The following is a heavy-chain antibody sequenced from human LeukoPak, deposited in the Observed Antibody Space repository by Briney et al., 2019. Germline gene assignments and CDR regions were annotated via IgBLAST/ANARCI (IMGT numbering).Heavy chain of an antibody. V-gene: IGHV4-59*08. D-gene: IGHD6-19*01. CDR1: GGSISSYY. CDR3: ARQDSSGWGHAFDI. CDR2: IYYSGST. J-gene: IGHJ3*02. Sequence: PSETLSLTCTVSGGSISSYYWSWIRQPPGKGLEWIGYIYYSGSTNYNPSLKSRVTISVDTSKNQFSLKLSSVTPADTAVYYCARQDSSGWGHAFDIWGQGTMVTVSS.